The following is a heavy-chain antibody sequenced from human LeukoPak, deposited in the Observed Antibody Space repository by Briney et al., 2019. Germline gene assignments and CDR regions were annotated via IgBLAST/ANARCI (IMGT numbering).Heavy chain of an antibody. D-gene: IGHD3-3*01. CDR3: AKDGIGYYDFWSGYYTDY. J-gene: IGHJ4*02. Sequence: GGSLRLSCAASGFTFSDHYMNWVRQAPGKGLEWVSYISGSSGIIDYADSVRGRFTISRDNAKNSLYLQMNSLRAEDTAVYYCAKDGIGYYDFWSGYYTDYWGQGTLVTVSS. CDR1: GFTFSDHY. V-gene: IGHV3-48*01. CDR2: ISGSSGII.